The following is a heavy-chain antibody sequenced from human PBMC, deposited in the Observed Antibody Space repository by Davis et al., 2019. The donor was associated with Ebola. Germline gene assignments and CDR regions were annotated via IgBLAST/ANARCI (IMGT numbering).Heavy chain of an antibody. Sequence: GESLKISCAASGFTFSSYDMHWVRQATGKGLEWVSAIGTAGDTYYPGSVKGRFTISRENAKNSLYLQMNSLRAGDTAVYYCARGIGLGATLDAFDIWGQGTMVTVSS. J-gene: IGHJ3*02. D-gene: IGHD1-26*01. V-gene: IGHV3-13*01. CDR3: ARGIGLGATLDAFDI. CDR1: GFTFSSYD. CDR2: IGTAGDT.